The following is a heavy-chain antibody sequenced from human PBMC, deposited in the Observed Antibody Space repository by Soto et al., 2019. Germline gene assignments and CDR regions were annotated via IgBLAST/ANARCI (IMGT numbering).Heavy chain of an antibody. V-gene: IGHV4-59*01. CDR2: IFYTGST. CDR1: GGSIHDYY. Sequence: QVQLQESGPGLVKPSQTLSLTCTVSGGSIHDYYWFWIRQHPGKGLEWIVSIFYTGSTDYNPSLKSRVTLSLATSKNQFSLNLSSVTAADTAVYYCARVNRGAFDHWGQGALVTVSS. CDR3: ARVNRGAFDH. J-gene: IGHJ4*02.